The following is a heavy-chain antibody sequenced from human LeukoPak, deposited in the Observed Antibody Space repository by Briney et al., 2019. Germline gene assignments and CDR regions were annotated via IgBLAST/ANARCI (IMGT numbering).Heavy chain of an antibody. CDR3: AGGPTVQDDFWSGYYPG. CDR1: GFTVSTTY. V-gene: IGHV3-53*01. Sequence: GGSLRLSCAASGFTVSTTYMSWVRQAPGRGLEWVSVIYSGGTTYYADSVKGRFTISRDDSKNTLYLQMNNLRADDTAVYYCAGGPTVQDDFWSGYYPGWGQGTLVTVSS. CDR2: IYSGGTT. J-gene: IGHJ4*02. D-gene: IGHD3-3*01.